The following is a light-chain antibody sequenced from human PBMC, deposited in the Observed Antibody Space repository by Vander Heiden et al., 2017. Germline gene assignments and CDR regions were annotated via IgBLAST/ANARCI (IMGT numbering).Light chain of an antibody. CDR3: QQHSNWPPYT. V-gene: IGKV3-11*01. CDR2: DAS. CDR1: QSVSSY. J-gene: IGKJ2*01. Sequence: EIVLTQSPATLSLSPGERATLSCRASQSVSSYLAWYQQKPGQAPRLLIYDASNRATGIPARFSGSGSGTDFTLTIISLEPEDFAVYYCQQHSNWPPYTFGQGTKLEIK.